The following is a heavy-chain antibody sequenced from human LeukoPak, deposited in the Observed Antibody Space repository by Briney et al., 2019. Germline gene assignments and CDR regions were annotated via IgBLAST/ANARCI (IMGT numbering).Heavy chain of an antibody. CDR3: ARPRWLQFDAFDI. J-gene: IGHJ3*02. Sequence: PSETLSLTCTVSGGSISSSSYYWGWIRQPPGKGLEWIGSIYYSGSTYYNPSLKSRVTISVDTSKNQFSLKLSSVTAADTAVYYCARPRWLQFDAFDIWGQGTMVTVSS. D-gene: IGHD5-24*01. CDR1: GGSISSSSYY. CDR2: IYYSGST. V-gene: IGHV4-39*01.